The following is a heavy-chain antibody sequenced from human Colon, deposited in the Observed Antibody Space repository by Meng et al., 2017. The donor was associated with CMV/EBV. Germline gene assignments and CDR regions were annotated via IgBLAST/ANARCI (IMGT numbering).Heavy chain of an antibody. CDR2: ISGSGYST. CDR1: GFSFSSYA. Sequence: GESLKISCAASGFSFSSYAMSWVRQAPGKGLEWVSGISGSGYSTYSADSVKGRFTISRDNSKNTLYLQMNSLRADDTAIYYCAADTSAYWGQGTTVTVSS. J-gene: IGHJ6*02. CDR3: AADTSAY. V-gene: IGHV3-23*01.